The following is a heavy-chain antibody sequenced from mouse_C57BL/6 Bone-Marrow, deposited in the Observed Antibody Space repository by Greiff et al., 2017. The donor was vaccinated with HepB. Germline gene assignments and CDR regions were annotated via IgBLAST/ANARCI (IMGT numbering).Heavy chain of an antibody. CDR3: AKKTGTYYFDY. Sequence: QVQLKESGAELARPGASVKMSCKASGYTFTSYTMHWVKQRPGQGLEWIGYINPSSGYTKYNQKFKDKATLTADKSSSTAYMQLSSLTSEDSAVYYCAKKTGTYYFDYWGQGTTLTVSS. D-gene: IGHD4-1*01. CDR1: GYTFTSYT. CDR2: INPSSGYT. V-gene: IGHV1-4*01. J-gene: IGHJ2*01.